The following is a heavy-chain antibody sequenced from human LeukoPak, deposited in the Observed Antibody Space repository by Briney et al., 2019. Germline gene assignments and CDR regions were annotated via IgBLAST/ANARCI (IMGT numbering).Heavy chain of an antibody. D-gene: IGHD2-21*02. CDR1: GYTFTGYY. Sequence: ASVKVSCKASGYTFTGYYMHWVRQAPGQGLEWMGWINPNSGGTNYAQKSQGRVTMTRDTSISTAYMELSRLRSDDTAVYYCARGLGDPTVDYWGQGTLVTVSS. J-gene: IGHJ4*02. CDR2: INPNSGGT. V-gene: IGHV1-2*02. CDR3: ARGLGDPTVDY.